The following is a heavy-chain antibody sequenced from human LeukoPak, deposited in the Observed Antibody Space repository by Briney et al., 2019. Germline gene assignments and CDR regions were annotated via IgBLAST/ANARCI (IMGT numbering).Heavy chain of an antibody. Sequence: PGGSLRLSCAASGFTFSSYSMNWVRQAPGKGLEWVSSISSSSSYIYYADSVKGRFTISRDNAKNSLYLQMNSLRAEDTAVYYCARPPTRFGELLQNDAFDIWGQGTMVTVSS. J-gene: IGHJ3*02. CDR2: ISSSSSYI. CDR3: ARPPTRFGELLQNDAFDI. CDR1: GFTFSSYS. V-gene: IGHV3-21*01. D-gene: IGHD3-10*01.